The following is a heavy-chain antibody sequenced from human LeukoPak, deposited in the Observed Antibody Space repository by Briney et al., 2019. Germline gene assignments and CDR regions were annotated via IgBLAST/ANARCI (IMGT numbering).Heavy chain of an antibody. CDR1: GFTFSSYG. CDR3: AKEIIVGFHAFDI. CDR2: ISYDGSNK. D-gene: IGHD2-21*01. V-gene: IGHV3-30*18. J-gene: IGHJ3*02. Sequence: GRSLGLSCAASGFTFSSYGMHWVRQAPGKGLEWVAVISYDGSNKYYADSVKGRFTISRDNSKNTLYLQMNSLRAEDTAVYYCAKEIIVGFHAFDIWGQGTMVTVSS.